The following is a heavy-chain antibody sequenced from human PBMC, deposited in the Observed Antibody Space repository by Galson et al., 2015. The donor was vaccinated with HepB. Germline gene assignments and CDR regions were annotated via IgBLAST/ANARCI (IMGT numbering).Heavy chain of an antibody. CDR1: GFTFSSYG. Sequence: SLRLSCAASGFTFSSYGMSWVRQAPGKGLEWISAISGSGGSTSYADSVKGRFTISRDNSKNTLYLQMNSLRAEDTAIYYCAKDRRGDGDYGPGAFDIWGQGTMVTVSS. D-gene: IGHD4-17*01. CDR2: ISGSGGST. CDR3: AKDRRGDGDYGPGAFDI. V-gene: IGHV3-23*01. J-gene: IGHJ3*02.